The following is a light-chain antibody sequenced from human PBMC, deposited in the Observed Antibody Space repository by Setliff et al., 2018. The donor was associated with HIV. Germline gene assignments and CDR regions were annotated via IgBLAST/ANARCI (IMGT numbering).Light chain of an antibody. V-gene: IGLV2-14*03. J-gene: IGLJ3*02. CDR1: SSDVGGYNF. CDR2: DVS. Sequence: QSVLTQPASVSGSPGQSITISCTGTSSDVGGYNFVSWYQQHPGKAPKVMIYDVSNRPSGVSNRFSGSKSGNTASLTISGLQAEDEADYFCSSFTSSNTWVFGGGTKVTVL. CDR3: SSFTSSNTWV.